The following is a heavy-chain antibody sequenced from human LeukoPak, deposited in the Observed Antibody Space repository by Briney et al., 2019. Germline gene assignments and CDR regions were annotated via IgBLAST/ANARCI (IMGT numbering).Heavy chain of an antibody. CDR1: GFTFNDYY. J-gene: IGHJ6*03. Sequence: PGGSLRLSCAASGFTFNDYYMSWIRQAPGKGLEWVSYVSSGSTIYYADSVKGRFTISRDNAENSLYLQMNSLRAEDTAVYYCARVRFLEWLLSPNYMDVWGKGTTVTVSS. D-gene: IGHD3-3*01. CDR3: ARVRFLEWLLSPNYMDV. V-gene: IGHV3-11*04. CDR2: VSSGSTI.